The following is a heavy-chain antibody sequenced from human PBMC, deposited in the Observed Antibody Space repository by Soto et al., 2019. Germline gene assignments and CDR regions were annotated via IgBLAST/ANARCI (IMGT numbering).Heavy chain of an antibody. J-gene: IGHJ3*01. V-gene: IGHV1-18*01. CDR3: VRDPWQQTHAFDF. CDR1: GYTFLSFG. Sequence: EASVKVSCKASGYTFLSFGISWVRQAPGQGLEWMGWISPSSGQTHYALKVQGRVTMTTDTWTTTAYMELGSLGSDDTAVYYCVRDPWQQTHAFDFWGQGTLVTVSS. D-gene: IGHD5-12*01. CDR2: ISPSSGQT.